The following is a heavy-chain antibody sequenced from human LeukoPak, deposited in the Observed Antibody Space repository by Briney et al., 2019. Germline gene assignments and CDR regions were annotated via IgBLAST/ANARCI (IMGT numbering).Heavy chain of an antibody. J-gene: IGHJ5*02. CDR3: AKDGIAAAGMGNWFDP. Sequence: GRSLRPSCAASGFTFDDYAMHWVRQAPGKGLEWVSGISWNSGSIGYADSVKGRFTISRDNAKNSLYLQMNSLRAEDTALYYCAKDGIAAAGMGNWFDPWGQGTLVTVSS. CDR2: ISWNSGSI. CDR1: GFTFDDYA. D-gene: IGHD6-13*01. V-gene: IGHV3-9*01.